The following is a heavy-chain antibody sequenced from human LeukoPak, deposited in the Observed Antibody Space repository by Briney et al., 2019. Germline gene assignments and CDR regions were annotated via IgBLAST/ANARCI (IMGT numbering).Heavy chain of an antibody. CDR1: GFTLSTYG. J-gene: IGHJ6*02. Sequence: PGGSLRLSCAASGFTLSTYGMHWVRQAPGKGLEWVALVWSDGNGKFYADSVKGRFTISRDNSKNTVYLQMNSLKTEDTAVYYCTRILGISSSWFGEDYYYYGMDVWGQGTTVTVSS. CDR3: TRILGISSSWFGEDYYYYGMDV. V-gene: IGHV3-33*01. D-gene: IGHD6-13*01. CDR2: VWSDGNGK.